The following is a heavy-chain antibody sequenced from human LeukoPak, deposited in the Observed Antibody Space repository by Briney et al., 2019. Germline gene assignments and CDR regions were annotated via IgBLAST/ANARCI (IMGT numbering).Heavy chain of an antibody. CDR1: GFTFSSYG. J-gene: IGHJ4*02. Sequence: PGGSLRLSCAASGFTFSSYGMHWVRQAPGKGLEWVAFIRYDGSNKYYADSVKGRFTISRDNSKNTLYLQMNSLRAEDTAVYYCARGGCCSSTSCYSDYWGQGTLVTVSS. CDR3: ARGGCCSSTSCYSDY. V-gene: IGHV3-30*02. D-gene: IGHD2-2*03. CDR2: IRYDGSNK.